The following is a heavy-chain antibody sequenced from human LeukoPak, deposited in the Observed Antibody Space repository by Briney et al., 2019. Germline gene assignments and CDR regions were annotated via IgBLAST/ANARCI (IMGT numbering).Heavy chain of an antibody. J-gene: IGHJ6*04. CDR2: SNTNSGGT. CDR1: GYTFTVYY. D-gene: IGHD2-2*01. CDR3: ARDRTDCGSPSCQTMDV. Sequence: ASVTVSFTCSGYTFTVYYMHWVRQGPGQGQGWVGWSNTNSGGTNYAQKVQGRGSITRDTSISTAYMELSRPTSDDTAVYYCARDRTDCGSPSCQTMDVWGKGTTVTVSS. V-gene: IGHV1-2*02.